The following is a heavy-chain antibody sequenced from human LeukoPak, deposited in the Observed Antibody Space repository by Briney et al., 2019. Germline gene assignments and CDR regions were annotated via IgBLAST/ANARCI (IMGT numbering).Heavy chain of an antibody. Sequence: SVTVSCKASGGTFSSYAISWVRQAPRQGLEWMGGIIPIFGTANYAQKFQGRVTITADESTSTAYMELSSLRSEDTAVYYCARPKRSITMVRGTYYGMDVWGKGTTVTVSS. CDR2: IIPIFGTA. J-gene: IGHJ6*04. CDR1: GGTFSSYA. CDR3: ARPKRSITMVRGTYYGMDV. V-gene: IGHV1-69*01. D-gene: IGHD3-10*01.